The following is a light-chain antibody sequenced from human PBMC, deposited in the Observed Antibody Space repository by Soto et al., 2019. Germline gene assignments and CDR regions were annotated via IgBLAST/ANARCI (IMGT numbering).Light chain of an antibody. Sequence: EIVLTQSPGTLSLSPGERATLSCRASQSVSSSYLACYQQKPGQAPRLLIYGASSRATGIPDRFSGSGSGTDFTLTISRLEPEDFAVYYCQQYGSPFGQGTKV. V-gene: IGKV3-20*01. CDR3: QQYGSP. CDR1: QSVSSSY. CDR2: GAS. J-gene: IGKJ1*01.